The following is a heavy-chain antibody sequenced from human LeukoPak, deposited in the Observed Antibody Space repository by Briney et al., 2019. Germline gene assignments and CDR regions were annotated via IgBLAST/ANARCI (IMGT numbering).Heavy chain of an antibody. CDR2: IYPGDSDT. V-gene: IGHV5-51*01. CDR3: ARHARDGYNWLDY. Sequence: GESLKISYKGSGYSFTNYWIAWVRQMPGKGLEWMGIIYPGDSDTRYSPSFQGQVSISADKSISTAYLQWSSLKASDTAMYYCARHARDGYNWLDYWGQRTLVTVSS. D-gene: IGHD5-24*01. CDR1: GYSFTNYW. J-gene: IGHJ4*02.